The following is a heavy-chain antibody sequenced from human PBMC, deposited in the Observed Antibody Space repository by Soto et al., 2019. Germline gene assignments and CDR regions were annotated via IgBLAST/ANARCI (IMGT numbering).Heavy chain of an antibody. CDR2: IATYNSNR. CDR1: GDTFTNFG. D-gene: IGHD3-10*01. J-gene: IGHJ5*02. CDR3: AWVVRGVVNCFHP. Sequence: APVKGSCKTSGDTFTNFGFSGGRQAPGQGLEWMGWIATYNSNRNYEQKFQGRLTLTTDTSTSTAYMELKSLGYDDTAVYYCAWVVRGVVNCFHPWGQGILVTVAS. V-gene: IGHV1-18*01.